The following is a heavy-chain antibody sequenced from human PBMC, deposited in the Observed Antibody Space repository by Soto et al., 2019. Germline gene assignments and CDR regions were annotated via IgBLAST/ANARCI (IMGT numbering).Heavy chain of an antibody. CDR3: ARSRTYYYDSSGYWVGMDV. V-gene: IGHV5-51*01. CDR1: GYSFTSYW. CDR2: IYPGDSDT. Sequence: GESLKISCQGSGYSFTSYWIGWVRQMPGKGLEWMGIIYPGDSDTRYSPSFQGQVTISADKSISTAYLQWSSLKASDTAMYYCARSRTYYYDSSGYWVGMDVWGQGTTVTVSS. J-gene: IGHJ6*02. D-gene: IGHD3-22*01.